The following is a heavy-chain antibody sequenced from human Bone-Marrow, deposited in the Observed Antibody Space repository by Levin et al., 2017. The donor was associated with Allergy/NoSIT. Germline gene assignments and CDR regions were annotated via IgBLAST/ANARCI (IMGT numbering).Heavy chain of an antibody. V-gene: IGHV5-51*01. CDR2: IYPGDSDT. Sequence: KVSCKGSGYSFTSYWIGWVRQMPGKGLEWMGIIYPGDSDTRYSPSFQGQVTISADKSISTAYLQWSSLKASDTAMYYCARRRGGDYDILTGYFPDAFDIWGQGTMVTVSS. J-gene: IGHJ3*02. D-gene: IGHD3-9*01. CDR3: ARRRGGDYDILTGYFPDAFDI. CDR1: GYSFTSYW.